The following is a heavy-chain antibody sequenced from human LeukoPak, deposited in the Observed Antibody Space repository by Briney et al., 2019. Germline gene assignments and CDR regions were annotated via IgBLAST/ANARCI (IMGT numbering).Heavy chain of an antibody. Sequence: GGSLRLSCAASGFTFSSHAMSWARQAPGQGMEWVSAVSARGENTYYEDPVQGRFTISSDNSRNTLYLQMTSLRAEDTAVYFCAREKGVARSSGWHAFDIWGQGALVTVS. CDR1: GFTFSSHA. V-gene: IGHV3-23*01. J-gene: IGHJ3*02. CDR3: AREKGVARSSGWHAFDI. CDR2: VSARGENT. D-gene: IGHD6-19*01.